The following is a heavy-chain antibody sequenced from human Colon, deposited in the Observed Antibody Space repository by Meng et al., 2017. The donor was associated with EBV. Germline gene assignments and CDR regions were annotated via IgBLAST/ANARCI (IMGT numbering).Heavy chain of an antibody. D-gene: IGHD2-21*02. Sequence: QVQPQGPGPGLVKPSGTLSLTCAVSGGSLSSRNWWSWVRQPPGKGLEWIGEIYHSGSTNYNPSLKSRVTISVDESKNQFSLRLSSVTAADTAVYYCARVGAYCGGDCYHPRWGQGTLVTVSS. V-gene: IGHV4-4*02. CDR1: GGSLSSRNW. CDR3: ARVGAYCGGDCYHPR. CDR2: IYHSGST. J-gene: IGHJ4*02.